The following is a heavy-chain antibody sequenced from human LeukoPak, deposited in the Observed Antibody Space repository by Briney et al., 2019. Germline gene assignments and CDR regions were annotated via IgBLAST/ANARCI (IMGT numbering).Heavy chain of an antibody. J-gene: IGHJ3*02. CDR2: INPNSGGT. Sequence: ASVKVSCKASGYTFTSYGISWVRQAPGQGLEWMGWINPNSGGTNYAQKFQGWVTMTRDTSISTAYMELSRLRSDDTAVYYCARVAIAAAEDAFDIWGQGTMVTVSS. V-gene: IGHV1-2*04. CDR3: ARVAIAAAEDAFDI. CDR1: GYTFTSYG. D-gene: IGHD6-13*01.